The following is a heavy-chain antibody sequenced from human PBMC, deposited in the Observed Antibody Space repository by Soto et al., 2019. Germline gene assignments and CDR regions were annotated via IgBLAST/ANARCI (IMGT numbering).Heavy chain of an antibody. CDR1: GFSLSTSGMC. D-gene: IGHD3-22*01. CDR3: LWYLVLDYYYYYGMDV. Sequence: SGPTLVNPAQTLTLTCTFSGFSLSTSGMCVSWIRQPPGKALEWLALIDWDDDKYYSTSLKTRLTISKDTSKNQVVLTMTTMHSVDTATYYCLWYLVLDYYYYYGMDVWGQGTTVTVSS. J-gene: IGHJ6*02. CDR2: IDWDDDK. V-gene: IGHV2-70*01.